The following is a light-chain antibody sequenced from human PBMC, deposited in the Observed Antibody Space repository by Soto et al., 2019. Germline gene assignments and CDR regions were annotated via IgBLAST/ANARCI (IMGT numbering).Light chain of an antibody. J-gene: IGKJ4*01. Sequence: EIVLTQSPATLSLSPGERATLSCRASQSINNYLIWYQQKPGQAPRLLVYDSFNRATGIPARFSGSGSGTDFTLTISSLDPEDFAVYYCQQRAQWPITCGGGTKVEIK. V-gene: IGKV3-11*01. CDR1: QSINNY. CDR3: QQRAQWPIT. CDR2: DSF.